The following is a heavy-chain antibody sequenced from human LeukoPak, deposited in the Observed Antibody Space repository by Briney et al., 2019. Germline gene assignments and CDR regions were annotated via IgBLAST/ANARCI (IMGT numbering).Heavy chain of an antibody. D-gene: IGHD1-20*01. J-gene: IGHJ6*03. Sequence: SETLSLTCTVSGGSISSSSYYWSWIRQPPGKGLEWIGEINHSGSTNYNPSLKSRVTISVDTSKNQFSLKLSSVTAADTAVYYCASSFNFYYYYYMDVWGKGTTVTVSS. CDR2: INHSGST. CDR1: GGSISSSSYY. CDR3: ASSFNFYYYYYMDV. V-gene: IGHV4-39*07.